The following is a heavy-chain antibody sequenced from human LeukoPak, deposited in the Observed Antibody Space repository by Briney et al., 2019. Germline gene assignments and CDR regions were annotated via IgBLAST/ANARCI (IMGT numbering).Heavy chain of an antibody. J-gene: IGHJ3*02. Sequence: PSETLSLTCTVSGGSISSYYWSWIRQPPGKGLEWVGYIYYSWSTNYNPSLKSRVTLSVDTSQNQFSLKMSSVTPADTAVYYCARGEMATISDAFDIWGQGTMVTVSS. CDR2: IYYSWST. CDR3: ARGEMATISDAFDI. V-gene: IGHV4-59*01. CDR1: GGSISSYY. D-gene: IGHD5-24*01.